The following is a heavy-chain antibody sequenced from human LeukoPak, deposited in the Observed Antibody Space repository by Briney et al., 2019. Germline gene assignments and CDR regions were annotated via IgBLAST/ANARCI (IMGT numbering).Heavy chain of an antibody. CDR1: GFTFSSYS. D-gene: IGHD2-21*02. CDR3: ARGPSKRYCGGDCYEYYFDY. Sequence: GSLRLSCAASGFTFSSYSMNWVRQAPGKGLEWIGEINHSGSTNYNPSLKSRVTISVDTSKNQFSLKLSSVTAADTAVYYCARGPSKRYCGGDCYEYYFDYWGQGTLVTVSS. CDR2: INHSGST. J-gene: IGHJ4*02. V-gene: IGHV4-34*01.